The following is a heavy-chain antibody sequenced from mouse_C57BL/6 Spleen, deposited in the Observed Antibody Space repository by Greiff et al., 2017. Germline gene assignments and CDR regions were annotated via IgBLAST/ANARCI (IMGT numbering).Heavy chain of an antibody. CDR3: ARHEDKTPYGYYERDYAMDY. CDR1: GYTFTEYT. V-gene: IGHV1-62-2*01. J-gene: IGHJ4*01. CDR2: FYPGSGSI. Sequence: VQLQQSGAELVKPGASVKLSCKASGYTFTEYTIHWVKQRSGQGLERIGWFYPGSGSIKYNEKFKDKATLTADKSSSTVYMELSRLTSEDSAVYFCARHEDKTPYGYYERDYAMDYWGQGTSVTVSS. D-gene: IGHD2-3*01.